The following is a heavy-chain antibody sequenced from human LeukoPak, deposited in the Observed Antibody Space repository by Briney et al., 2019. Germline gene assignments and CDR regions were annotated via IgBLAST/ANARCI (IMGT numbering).Heavy chain of an antibody. Sequence: SQTLSLTCVISGDSVSSNSAAWNWIRQSPSRGLEWLGRTYYRSKWYSYSAVSVKSRIIINPDTSKNQFSLQLNSVTAADTAVYYCARVRYSYHRGHYFDYWGQGTLVTVSS. CDR1: GDSVSSNSAA. CDR3: ARVRYSYHRGHYFDY. V-gene: IGHV6-1*01. D-gene: IGHD6-13*01. J-gene: IGHJ4*02. CDR2: TYYRSKWYS.